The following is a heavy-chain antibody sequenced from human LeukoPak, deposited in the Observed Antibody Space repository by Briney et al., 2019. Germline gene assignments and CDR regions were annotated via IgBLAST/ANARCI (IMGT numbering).Heavy chain of an antibody. J-gene: IGHJ4*02. CDR2: TYYRSKWYN. CDR1: GDSVSSNSAA. D-gene: IGHD6-19*01. CDR3: AREEAPGGSGWYGDFDY. Sequence: SQTLSLTCAISGDSVSSNSAAWNWIRQSPSRGLEWLGRTYYRSKWYNDYAVCVKSRITINPDTSKNQFSLQLNSVTPEDTAVYYCAREEAPGGSGWYGDFDYWGQGTLVTVSS. V-gene: IGHV6-1*01.